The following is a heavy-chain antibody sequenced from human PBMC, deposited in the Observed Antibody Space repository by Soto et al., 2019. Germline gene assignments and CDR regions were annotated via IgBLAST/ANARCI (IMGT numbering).Heavy chain of an antibody. CDR3: ARGKQLVLPYYYYCYGMDV. D-gene: IGHD6-6*01. CDR2: INHSGST. V-gene: IGHV4-34*01. J-gene: IGHJ6*02. Sequence: QVQLQQWGAGLLKPSETLSLTCAVYGGSFSGYYWGWIRQPPGKGLEWIGEINHSGSTNYNPSLKSRVTISVDTSKNQFSLKLSSVTAADTAVYYCARGKQLVLPYYYYCYGMDVWGQGTTVTVSS. CDR1: GGSFSGYY.